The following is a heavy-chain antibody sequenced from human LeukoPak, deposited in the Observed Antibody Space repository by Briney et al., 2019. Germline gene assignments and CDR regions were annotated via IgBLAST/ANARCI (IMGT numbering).Heavy chain of an antibody. J-gene: IGHJ4*02. D-gene: IGHD3-3*01. V-gene: IGHV4-34*01. CDR2: INHSGST. CDR3: ARDPTPYDFWSGYLLY. Sequence: SETLSLTCAVYGGSFSGYYWSWIRQPPGKGLEWIGEINHSGSTNYNPSLKSRVTISVDTSKNQFSLKLSSVTAADTAVYYCARDPTPYDFWSGYLLYWGQGTLVTVSS. CDR1: GGSFSGYY.